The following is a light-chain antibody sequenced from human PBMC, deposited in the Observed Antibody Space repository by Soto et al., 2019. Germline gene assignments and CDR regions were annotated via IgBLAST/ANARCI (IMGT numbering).Light chain of an antibody. CDR3: SSYPDSSNSV. Sequence: QSVLTQPASVSGSPGQSITISCTGTSSDLAIYNYVSWYQQQPGKAPKLMIYQVTNRPSGVSNRFSGSRSGNTASLTISGLQAEDEADYYCSSYPDSSNSVFGTGTKVTVL. V-gene: IGLV2-14*01. CDR1: SSDLAIYNY. J-gene: IGLJ1*01. CDR2: QVT.